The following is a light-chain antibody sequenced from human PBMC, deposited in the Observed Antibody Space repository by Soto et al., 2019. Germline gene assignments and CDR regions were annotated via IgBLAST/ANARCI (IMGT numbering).Light chain of an antibody. CDR2: EVD. V-gene: IGLV2-14*01. Sequence: QSALTQPASVSVSPGQSITISCTGTYTDVGGYNRVSWYQHHAGKGPKMLIFEVDNRPSGISDRFSGSKSGDTASLTISDLQAEDEADYYCVSYIESSLTHWVFGGGTKVTVL. CDR3: VSYIESSLTHWV. J-gene: IGLJ3*02. CDR1: YTDVGGYNR.